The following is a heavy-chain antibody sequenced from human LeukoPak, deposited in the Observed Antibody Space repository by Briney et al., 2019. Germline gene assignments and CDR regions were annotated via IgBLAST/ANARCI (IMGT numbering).Heavy chain of an antibody. CDR1: GFTFDDYA. CDR2: ISWNSGSI. CDR3: ARGFPHHYDSRGIKFDF. J-gene: IGHJ4*02. V-gene: IGHV3-9*01. Sequence: PGGSLRLSCAASGFTFDDYAMHWVRQAPGKGLEWVSGISWNSGSIGYADSVKGRFTISRDNAKNSLYLQMNSLRAEDTAVYYCARGFPHHYDSRGIKFDFWGQGILVSVSS. D-gene: IGHD3-22*01.